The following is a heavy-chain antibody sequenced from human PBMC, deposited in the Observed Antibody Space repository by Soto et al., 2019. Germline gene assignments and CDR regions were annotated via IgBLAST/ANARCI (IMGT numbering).Heavy chain of an antibody. CDR3: ATPSLRFFDFWSGSFRD. CDR1: GDSISIRSYY. D-gene: IGHD3-3*01. Sequence: SETLSLTCTVSGDSISIRSYYWGCIRQPPGKGLEWIGSIYHSVSPYYNPSLKRRVTISVDTSKNQFSLKLSSVTAADTAVYYCATPSLRFFDFWSGSFRDWGQGTTVTVSS. J-gene: IGHJ6*02. CDR2: IYHSVSP. V-gene: IGHV4-39*01.